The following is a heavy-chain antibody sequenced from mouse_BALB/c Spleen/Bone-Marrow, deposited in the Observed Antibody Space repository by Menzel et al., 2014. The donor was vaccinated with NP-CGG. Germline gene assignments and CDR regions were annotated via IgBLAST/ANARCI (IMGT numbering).Heavy chain of an antibody. D-gene: IGHD4-1*01. J-gene: IGHJ2*01. V-gene: IGHV5-17*02. CDR1: GFTFRSFG. CDR2: ISSDSSAV. CDR3: TRGGNWDDFDY. Sequence: EVKLVESGGGLVQPGGSRKLSCAASGFTFRSFGMHWVRQAPEKGLEWVAYISSDSSAVYYADTVKGRFTISRDNPKNTLFLQMTSLRSEDTAMYYCTRGGNWDDFDYWGQGTTLTVSS.